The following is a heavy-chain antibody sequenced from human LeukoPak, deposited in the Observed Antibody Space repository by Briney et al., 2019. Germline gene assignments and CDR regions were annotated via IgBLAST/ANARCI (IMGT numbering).Heavy chain of an antibody. CDR3: ARAPELGDYYYYYGMDV. CDR2: IYYSGST. CDR1: GGSISSYY. V-gene: IGHV4-59*01. D-gene: IGHD7-27*01. J-gene: IGHJ6*02. Sequence: SETLSLTCTVSGGSISSYYWSWIRQPPGKGLEWIGYIYYSGSTNYNPPLKSRVTISVDTSKNQFSLKLSSVTAADTAVYYCARAPELGDYYYYYGMDVWGQGTTVTVSS.